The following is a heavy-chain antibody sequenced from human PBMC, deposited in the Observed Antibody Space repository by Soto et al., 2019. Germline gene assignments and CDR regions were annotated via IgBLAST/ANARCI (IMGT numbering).Heavy chain of an antibody. D-gene: IGHD6-13*01. J-gene: IGHJ5*02. CDR2: INAGNGNT. CDR3: ARDFVGSSSWYVSWFDP. CDR1: GYTFTSYA. Sequence: ASVKVSCKASGYTFTSYAMHWVRQAPGQRLEWMGWINAGNGNTKYSQKFQGRVTITRDTSASTAYMELSSLRAEDTAVYYCARDFVGSSSWYVSWFDPWGQGTLVTVSS. V-gene: IGHV1-3*01.